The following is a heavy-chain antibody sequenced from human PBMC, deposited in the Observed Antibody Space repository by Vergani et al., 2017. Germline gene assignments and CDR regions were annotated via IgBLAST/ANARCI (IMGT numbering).Heavy chain of an antibody. CDR3: ARDRAAGTYYYYYGMDV. J-gene: IGHJ6*02. D-gene: IGHD6-19*01. CDR1: GFTFSSYG. V-gene: IGHV3-30*03. CDR2: ISYDGSNK. Sequence: QVQLVESGGGVVQPGRSLRLSCAASGFTFSSYGMHWVRQAPGKGLEWVAVISYDGSNKYYADSVKGRFTISRDNSKNTLYLQMNSLRAEDTAVYYCARDRAAGTYYYYYGMDVWGQGTTVTVSS.